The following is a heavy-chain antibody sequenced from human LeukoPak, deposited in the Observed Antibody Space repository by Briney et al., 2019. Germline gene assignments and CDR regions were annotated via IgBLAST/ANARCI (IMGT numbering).Heavy chain of an antibody. Sequence: SETLSLTCTVSGGSISSGSYYWSWIRQPAGKGVEWIGRTYTSGSTNYNPSLKSRVTISVDTSKNQFSLKLSSVTAADTAVYYCAREHRSSRRGMDVWGKGTTVTVSS. J-gene: IGHJ6*03. D-gene: IGHD6-13*01. V-gene: IGHV4-61*02. CDR1: GGSISSGSYY. CDR2: TYTSGST. CDR3: AREHRSSRRGMDV.